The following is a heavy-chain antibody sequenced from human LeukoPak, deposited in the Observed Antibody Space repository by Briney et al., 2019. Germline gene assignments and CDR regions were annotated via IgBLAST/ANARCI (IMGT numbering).Heavy chain of an antibody. V-gene: IGHV3-23*01. CDR3: AKPGVYSSNWYYFDY. CDR1: GFTFSSYA. D-gene: IGHD6-13*01. J-gene: IGHJ4*02. Sequence: PGGSLRLSCAASGFTFSSYAMSWVRQAPGKGLEWVSAISGSGGSTYYADSVKGRFTISRDNSKNTLYLQMNSLRAEDTAVYYCAKPGVYSSNWYYFDYWGQGTLVTVSS. CDR2: ISGSGGST.